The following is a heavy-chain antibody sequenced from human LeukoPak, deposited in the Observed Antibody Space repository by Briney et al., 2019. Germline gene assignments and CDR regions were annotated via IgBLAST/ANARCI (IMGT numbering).Heavy chain of an antibody. V-gene: IGHV3-33*01. D-gene: IGHD4-23*01. CDR2: IWYDGSNK. Sequence: GGSLRLSCAASGFTFSSYGMHWVRQAPGKGLEWVAVIWYDGSNKYYADSVKGRFTISRDNSKNTLYLQMNSLRAEDTAVYYCARDGPDYGGRVGAFDIWGQGTMVTVSS. J-gene: IGHJ3*02. CDR3: ARDGPDYGGRVGAFDI. CDR1: GFTFSSYG.